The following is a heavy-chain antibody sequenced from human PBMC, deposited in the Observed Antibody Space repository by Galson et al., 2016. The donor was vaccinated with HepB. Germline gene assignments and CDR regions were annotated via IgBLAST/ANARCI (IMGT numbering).Heavy chain of an antibody. V-gene: IGHV3-21*01. CDR1: AFTFSNYP. CDR3: ARHSDRTTLYGMDV. J-gene: IGHJ6*02. D-gene: IGHD1-14*01. Sequence: SLRLSCAASAFTFSNYPMNWVRQAPGKGLEWVSSISTGSSSIYYADSVKGRFTISRDNTKNSLYRQMSNPRAEDTAVYYCARHSDRTTLYGMDVWGQGTTVTVSS. CDR2: ISTGSSSI.